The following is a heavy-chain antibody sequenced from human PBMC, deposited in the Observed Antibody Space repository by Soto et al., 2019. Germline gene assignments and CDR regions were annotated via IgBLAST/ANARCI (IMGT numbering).Heavy chain of an antibody. Sequence: PGGSLRLSCAASGFTFSDAWINWVRQAPEKGLEWVGRIKSKAHGGTTEFAAPVKGRFAISRDDAKNMAYLQMNSLRTEDTCIYYCSTDSYSTMIEVRFDYGGHGTLVTVSS. CDR1: GFTFSDAW. D-gene: IGHD3-22*01. J-gene: IGHJ4*01. V-gene: IGHV3-15*07. CDR2: IKSKAHGGTT. CDR3: STDSYSTMIEVRFDY.